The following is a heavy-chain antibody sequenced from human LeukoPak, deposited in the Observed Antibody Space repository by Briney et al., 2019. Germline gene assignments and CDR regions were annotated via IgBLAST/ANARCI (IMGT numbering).Heavy chain of an antibody. V-gene: IGHV4-34*01. CDR3: ARGIGSSGYYDDWFDP. J-gene: IGHJ5*02. Sequence: SETLSLTCAVYGGSFSGYYWSWIRQPPGKGLEWIGEINHSGSTNYNPSLKSRVTISVDTSKNQFSLKLSSVTAADTAVYYCARGIGSSGYYDDWFDPWGQGTLVTVSS. CDR2: INHSGST. D-gene: IGHD3-22*01. CDR1: GGSFSGYY.